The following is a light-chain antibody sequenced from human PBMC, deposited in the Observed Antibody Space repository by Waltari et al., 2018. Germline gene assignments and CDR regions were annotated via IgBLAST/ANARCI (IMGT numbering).Light chain of an antibody. CDR2: TAS. V-gene: IGKV1-17*03. Sequence: DIQMTHSPSAMSASVGDRVTITFRASQGIRKYLAWFQQKPGKIPKRLIYTASNLESGVPSRFSGSGSGTEFTLTITSLQPEDSATYYCLQHSSYPYTFGQGTKLEI. CDR3: LQHSSYPYT. CDR1: QGIRKY. J-gene: IGKJ2*01.